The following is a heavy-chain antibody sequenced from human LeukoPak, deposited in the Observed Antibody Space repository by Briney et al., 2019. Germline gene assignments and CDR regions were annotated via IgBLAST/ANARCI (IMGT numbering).Heavy chain of an antibody. CDR1: GGSVRSYY. V-gene: IGHV4-59*08. D-gene: IGHD6-19*01. J-gene: IGHJ5*02. CDR3: ARQSEVAGTQWFDP. CDR2: IHHSGTT. Sequence: SETLSLTCTVSGGSVRSYYWTWIRQPPGKGLEWIAYIHHSGTTNYNPSLNSRVTISLDTFKNQFSLRLTSVTATDTAVYYCARQSEVAGTQWFDPWGQGTLVTVSS.